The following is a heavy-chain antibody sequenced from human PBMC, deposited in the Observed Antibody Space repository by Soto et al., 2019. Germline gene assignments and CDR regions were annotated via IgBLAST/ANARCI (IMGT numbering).Heavy chain of an antibody. CDR2: IYYSGST. Sequence: SETLSLTCAVSGGSISSGGYSWSWIRQPPGKGLEWIGYIYYSGSTNYNPSLKSRVTISVDTSKNQFSLKLSSVTAADTAVYYCARGGAFYYDSSGPYWPRHFDYWGQETLVTVSS. D-gene: IGHD3-22*01. V-gene: IGHV4-61*08. CDR1: GGSISSGGYS. CDR3: ARGGAFYYDSSGPYWPRHFDY. J-gene: IGHJ4*02.